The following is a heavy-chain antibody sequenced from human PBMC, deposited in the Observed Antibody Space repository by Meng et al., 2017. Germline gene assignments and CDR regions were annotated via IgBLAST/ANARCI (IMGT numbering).Heavy chain of an antibody. CDR3: ARSDFDSSGYLYYFDY. Sequence: QVQLVQSGSEFTKPGASVEVSCKASGYTFTSYAMNWVRQAPGQGLEWMGWINTNTGNPTYAQGFTGRFVFSLDTSVSTAYLQISSLKAEDTAVYYCARSDFDSSGYLYYFDYWGPGTLVTVSS. D-gene: IGHD3-22*01. CDR2: INTNTGNP. CDR1: GYTFTSYA. V-gene: IGHV7-4-1*02. J-gene: IGHJ4*02.